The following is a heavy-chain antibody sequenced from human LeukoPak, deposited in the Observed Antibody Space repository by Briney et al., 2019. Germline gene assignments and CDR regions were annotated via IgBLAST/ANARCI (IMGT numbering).Heavy chain of an antibody. CDR2: AYYTGST. CDR3: ARHAGSYYTYNFDS. D-gene: IGHD4-11*01. Sequence: PSETLSLTCTVSGGSIRNSNYYWGRVRQPPGKGLEWIASAYYTGSTNYKPSLRSRVIMSVDTSKNQFSLMLSSVTAADTAIYYCARHAGSYYTYNFDSWGQGALVTVSS. CDR1: GGSIRNSNYY. V-gene: IGHV4-39*01. J-gene: IGHJ4*02.